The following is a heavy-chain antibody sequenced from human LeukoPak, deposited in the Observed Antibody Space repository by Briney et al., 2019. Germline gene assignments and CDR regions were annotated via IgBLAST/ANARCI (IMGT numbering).Heavy chain of an antibody. CDR2: ISAYNGNT. CDR1: GGTFSSYA. V-gene: IGHV1-18*01. CDR3: ARGGDYYDILTGSLSPFDY. Sequence: GASVKVSCKASGGTFSSYAISWVRQAPGQGLEWMGWISAYNGNTNYAQKLQGRVTMTTDTSTSTAYMELRSLRSDDTAVYYCARGGDYYDILTGSLSPFDYWGQGTLVTVSS. D-gene: IGHD3-9*01. J-gene: IGHJ4*02.